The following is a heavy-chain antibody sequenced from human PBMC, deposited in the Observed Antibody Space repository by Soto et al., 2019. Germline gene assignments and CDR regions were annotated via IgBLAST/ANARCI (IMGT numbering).Heavy chain of an antibody. CDR2: IIPIIGII. Sequence: QVQLVQSGAEVKKPGSSVKVSCKASGGTFSTYTITWVRQAPGQGLEWMGRIIPIIGIINYAQKFQGRVTISADKFTATAYMALTGLRSDDTAVYYCAGDPDSHYNDSHASSYPWGQGTLVTVSS. J-gene: IGHJ5*02. D-gene: IGHD4-4*01. V-gene: IGHV1-69*08. CDR3: AGDPDSHYNDSHASSYP. CDR1: GGTFSTYT.